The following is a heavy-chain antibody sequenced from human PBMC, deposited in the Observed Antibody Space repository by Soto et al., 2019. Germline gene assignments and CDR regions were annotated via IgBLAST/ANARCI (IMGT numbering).Heavy chain of an antibody. CDR1: GYTFTSYG. V-gene: IGHV1-18*01. Sequence: QVQLVQSGAEVKKPGASVKVSCKASGYTFTSYGISWVRQAPGQGLEWMGWINVYNGHATYAQKFQGRVTMTREKFAATAYMDLNSLTSDDTAVYFCARLYSISGRYNWLDPWGQGTRVTVSS. D-gene: IGHD5-18*01. J-gene: IGHJ5*02. CDR2: INVYNGHA. CDR3: ARLYSISGRYNWLDP.